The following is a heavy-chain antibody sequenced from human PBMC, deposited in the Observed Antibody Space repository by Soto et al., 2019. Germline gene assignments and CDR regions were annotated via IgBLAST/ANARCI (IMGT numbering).Heavy chain of an antibody. CDR2: INSDGSST. Sequence: EVQLVESGGGLVQPGGSLRLSCAVSGFTFSSDWMHWVRQAPGKGLVWVSRINSDGSSTSYADSVKGRFTISRDNAKNTLYMQRNSLSAEDTAVYYCASTVVTGYWGQGTLVTVSS. V-gene: IGHV3-74*01. CDR1: GFTFSSDW. J-gene: IGHJ4*02. CDR3: ASTVVTGY. D-gene: IGHD2-15*01.